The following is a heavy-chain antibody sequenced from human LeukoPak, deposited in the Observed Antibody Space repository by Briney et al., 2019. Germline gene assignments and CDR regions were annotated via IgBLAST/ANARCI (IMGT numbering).Heavy chain of an antibody. V-gene: IGHV4-59*08. D-gene: IGHD3-22*01. CDR3: ARHYDSSGYHLSPFDF. CDR2: IYYSGTT. Sequence: SETLSLTCTVSGASISSYYWSWIRQPPGKGLEWIGYIYYSGTTKYNPSLKSRVTISVDTSKKQLSLKLSSVTAADTAVYYCARHYDSSGYHLSPFDFWGRGILVTVSS. CDR1: GASISSYY. J-gene: IGHJ4*02.